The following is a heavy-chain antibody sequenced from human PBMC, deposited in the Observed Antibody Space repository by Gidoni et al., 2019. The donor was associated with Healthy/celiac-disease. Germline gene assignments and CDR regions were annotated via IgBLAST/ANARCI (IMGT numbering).Heavy chain of an antibody. J-gene: IGHJ4*02. Sequence: EVQLLESGGGLVQPGGSLRLSCAASGFTFSSYAMSWVRQAPGKGLEWVSAISGSGGGTYYADSVKGRFTISRDNSKNTLFLQMNSLRVEDTAVYYCAKSSPSYDTSAYFDYWGQGTLVTVSS. V-gene: IGHV3-23*01. CDR3: AKSSPSYDTSAYFDY. CDR2: ISGSGGGT. D-gene: IGHD3-22*01. CDR1: GFTFSSYA.